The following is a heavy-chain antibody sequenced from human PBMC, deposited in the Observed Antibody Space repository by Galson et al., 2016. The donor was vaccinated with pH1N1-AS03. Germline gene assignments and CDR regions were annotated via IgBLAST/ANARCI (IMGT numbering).Heavy chain of an antibody. D-gene: IGHD6-19*01. V-gene: IGHV4-61*02. CDR1: GDSFSSNIYY. Sequence: TLSLTCTVSGDSFSSNIYYWNWLRRPAGKGLEWIGRIYTSGVTHYHPSLESRATISIDTSKKQFSLELTSVTAADTAMYYCARGDPAVADVVYWGQGTLVTVSS. J-gene: IGHJ4*02. CDR3: ARGDPAVADVVY. CDR2: IYTSGVT.